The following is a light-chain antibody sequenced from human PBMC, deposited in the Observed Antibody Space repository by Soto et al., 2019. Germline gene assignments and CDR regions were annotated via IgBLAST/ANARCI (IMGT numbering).Light chain of an antibody. CDR3: QQTTGFPLT. V-gene: IGKV1-12*01. CDR2: AAS. CDR1: QDISKN. J-gene: IGKJ4*01. Sequence: DIQMTQSPSSLSASVGARVTITCRVSQDISKNLAWYQQIPGKAPKLLIFAASTLQSGVPSRFSASGSGTYFILTVGGLQPEDAATYYCQQTTGFPLTFGGGTKVEIK.